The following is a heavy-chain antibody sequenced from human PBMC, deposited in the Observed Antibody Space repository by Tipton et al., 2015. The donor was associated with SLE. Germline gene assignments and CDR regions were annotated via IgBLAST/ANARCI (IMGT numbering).Heavy chain of an antibody. CDR3: VVCSPSSCSYFDY. D-gene: IGHD2-2*01. J-gene: IGHJ4*02. Sequence: TLSLTCTVSGGSISRGSYFLPWFRQPAGKGLEWIGRVYISGDTNYNPSLKSRVTISVDTSKNQFTLKLSSVTAADTAVYYCVVCSPSSCSYFDYWGQGRLVAVSS. V-gene: IGHV4-61*02. CDR2: VYISGDT. CDR1: GGSISRGSYF.